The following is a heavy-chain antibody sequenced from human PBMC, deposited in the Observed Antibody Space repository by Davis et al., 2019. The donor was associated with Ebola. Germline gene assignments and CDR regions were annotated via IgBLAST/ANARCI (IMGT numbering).Heavy chain of an antibody. CDR2: ISGSGGST. Sequence: GSLRLSCAASGFTVSSNYMSWVRQAPGKGLEWVSGISGSGGSTYYADSVKGRFTISRGNSKSTVYLQMNSLRAEDTAVYYCAKRAVAANNIYYPMDVWGQGTTVTVSS. D-gene: IGHD6-19*01. CDR3: AKRAVAANNIYYPMDV. CDR1: GFTVSSNY. J-gene: IGHJ6*02. V-gene: IGHV3-23*01.